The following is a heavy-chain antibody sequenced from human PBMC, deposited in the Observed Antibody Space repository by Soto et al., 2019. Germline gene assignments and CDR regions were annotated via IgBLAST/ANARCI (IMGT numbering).Heavy chain of an antibody. V-gene: IGHV3-30*18. CDR1: GFTFSNYG. CDR2: ISFDGSRA. Sequence: LRLSCSASGFTFSNYGMHWVRQAPGKGLEWVAVISFDGSRAYYADSVKGRYTISRDNSQNTLFLQMNSLRAEDTAVYYCAKEDIDHYDTSGYFDYWGQGTLVTSPQ. J-gene: IGHJ4*02. CDR3: AKEDIDHYDTSGYFDY. D-gene: IGHD3-22*01.